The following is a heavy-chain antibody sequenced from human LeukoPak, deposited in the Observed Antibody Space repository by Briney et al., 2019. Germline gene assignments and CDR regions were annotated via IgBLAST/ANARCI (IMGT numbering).Heavy chain of an antibody. J-gene: IGHJ4*02. CDR1: GVSISSSNW. CDR2: IYHSGST. CDR3: ARGDYYDSSGLLDY. V-gene: IGHV4-4*02. Sequence: SGTLSLTCAVSGVSISSSNWWSWVRQPPGKGLERIGEIYHSGSTNYNPSLKSRLTISVDKSKNQFSLKLSSVTAADTAVYYCARGDYYDSSGLLDYWGQGTLVTVSS. D-gene: IGHD3-22*01.